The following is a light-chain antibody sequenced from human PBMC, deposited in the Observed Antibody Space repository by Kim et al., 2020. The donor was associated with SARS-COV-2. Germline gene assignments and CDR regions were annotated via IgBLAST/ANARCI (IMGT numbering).Light chain of an antibody. CDR1: TADIGGYNS. J-gene: IGLJ3*02. Sequence: QSALTQPASVSGSPGQSISISCSGTTADIGGYNSVAWYQHHPGKAPHLIIFDVTYRPSGVSTRFSGAKSGNTASLTISALHPEDEADYYCSSYTRSTTWVFGGGTQLTVL. CDR3: SSYTRSTTWV. V-gene: IGLV2-14*03. CDR2: DVT.